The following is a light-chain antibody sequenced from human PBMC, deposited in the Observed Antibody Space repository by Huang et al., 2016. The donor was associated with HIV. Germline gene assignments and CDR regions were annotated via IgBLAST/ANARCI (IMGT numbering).Light chain of an antibody. CDR2: GAS. CDR3: QQYNYRRT. CDR1: QNVRSN. Sequence: DIVMTQSPATLSVSPGERATLSCRASQNVRSNLAWYRQNPGQAPRLLIYGASTRATGIPARFSGGGSGTEFTLTISSLQSEDFAVYFCQQYNYRRTFGQGTKVEIK. V-gene: IGKV3-15*01. J-gene: IGKJ1*01.